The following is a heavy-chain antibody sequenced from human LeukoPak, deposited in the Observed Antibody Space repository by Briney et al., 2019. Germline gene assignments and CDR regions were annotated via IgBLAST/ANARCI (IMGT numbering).Heavy chain of an antibody. CDR2: IYYSGST. CDR3: ARDKAGDSAGFDY. V-gene: IGHV4-31*03. J-gene: IGHJ4*02. CDR1: GGSISSGGYY. D-gene: IGHD7-27*01. Sequence: SETLSLTCTVSGGSISSGGYYWSWIRQHPGKGLEWIGYIYYSGSTYHNPSLKSRVTISVDTSKNQFSLKLSSVTAADTAVYYCARDKAGDSAGFDYWGQGTLVTVSS.